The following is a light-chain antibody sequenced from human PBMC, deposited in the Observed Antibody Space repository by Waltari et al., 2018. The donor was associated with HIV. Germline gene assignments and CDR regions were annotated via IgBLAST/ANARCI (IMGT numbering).Light chain of an antibody. V-gene: IGKV3-15*01. CDR3: QQYSNWPPNT. Sequence: EIVMTKSPAPLSVSPGERATLSCRASQSVSSNLAWYQQKPGQAPRLLIFGASTRATGIPARFSGSGSGTEFTLTISGLQSEDFAVYFCQQYSNWPPNTFGQGTKLEIK. CDR2: GAS. J-gene: IGKJ2*01. CDR1: QSVSSN.